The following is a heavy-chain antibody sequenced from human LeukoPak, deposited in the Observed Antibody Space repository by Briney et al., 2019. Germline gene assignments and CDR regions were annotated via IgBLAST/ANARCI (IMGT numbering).Heavy chain of an antibody. CDR2: FDPAGGET. V-gene: IGHV1-24*01. Sequence: ASVTVSFRVSGYTLTELSKHWVGQAPGKGGVGMGGFDPAGGETNYKQKLQGRVTMTEDTSTDTAYTQLSSLRSEDTAVYYCSTRRTEGLFISCFDYWGQGTLVTVSS. CDR1: GYTLTELS. J-gene: IGHJ4*02. D-gene: IGHD3/OR15-3a*01. CDR3: STRRTEGLFISCFDY.